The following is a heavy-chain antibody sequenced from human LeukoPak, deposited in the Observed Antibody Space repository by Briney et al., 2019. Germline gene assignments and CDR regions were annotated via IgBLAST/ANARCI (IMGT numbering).Heavy chain of an antibody. CDR3: ARGGVVGATQVLWYFDL. CDR2: INSDGSST. D-gene: IGHD2-15*01. CDR1: GFXFSTYW. Sequence: GGSLRLSCAASGFXFSTYWIHWVRQAPGKGLVWVSRINSDGSSTSYADSVKGRFTISRDNAKNTLYLQLNNLRAEDTAVYYCARGGVVGATQVLWYFDLWGRGTLVTVSS. J-gene: IGHJ2*01. V-gene: IGHV3-74*01.